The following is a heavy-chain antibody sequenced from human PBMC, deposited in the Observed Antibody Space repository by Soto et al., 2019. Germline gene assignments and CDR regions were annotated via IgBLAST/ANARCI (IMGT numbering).Heavy chain of an antibody. J-gene: IGHJ5*02. CDR3: AVGADYPYSSSSWFDP. CDR1: GGSISSSSYY. Sequence: SETLSLTCTVSGGSISSSSYYWGWIRQPPGKGLEWIGSIYYSGSTYYNPSLKSPVPISVDTSKNQFSLKLSSVTAADTAVYYCAVGADYPYSSSSWFDPWGQGTLVTVSS. D-gene: IGHD6-6*01. CDR2: IYYSGST. V-gene: IGHV4-39*01.